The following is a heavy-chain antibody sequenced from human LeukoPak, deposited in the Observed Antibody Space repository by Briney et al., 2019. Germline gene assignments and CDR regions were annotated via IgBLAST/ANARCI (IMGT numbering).Heavy chain of an antibody. CDR1: GFTFSSYS. V-gene: IGHV3-21*01. Sequence: GGSLRLSCAASGFTFSSYSMNWVRQAPGKGLEWVSSISSSSSYIYYADSVKGRFTISRDNAKNSLFLQMNSLTADDTAVYYCARDVGYYYGSGSDYWGQGTLVTVSS. D-gene: IGHD3-10*01. CDR3: ARDVGYYYGSGSDY. J-gene: IGHJ4*02. CDR2: ISSSSSYI.